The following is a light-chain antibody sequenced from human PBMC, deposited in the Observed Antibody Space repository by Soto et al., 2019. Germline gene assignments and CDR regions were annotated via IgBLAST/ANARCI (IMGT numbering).Light chain of an antibody. J-gene: IGKJ1*01. CDR3: QQYNTYPRT. CDR1: QSINSK. Sequence: DIQMTQSPSTLSASVGDRVTFTCRASQSINSKFAWYQQKPGKAPKLLVYTASTLEIGVPSRFSGSGSGTEFTLTITSLQPDDFAIYYCQQYNTYPRTFAQGTKVEVK. CDR2: TAS. V-gene: IGKV1-5*03.